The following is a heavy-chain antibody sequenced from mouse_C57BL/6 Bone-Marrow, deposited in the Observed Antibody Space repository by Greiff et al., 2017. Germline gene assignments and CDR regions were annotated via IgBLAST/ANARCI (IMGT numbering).Heavy chain of an antibody. CDR2: IYPRSGNT. Sequence: QVQLQQSGAELARPGASVKLSCKASSYTFTSYGISWVKQRTGQGLEWIGEIYPRSGNTYYNEKIKGKATLTVDKSSSTAYMELRSLTSEDSAVYFCARDYGSSFDYWGQGTTLTVSS. D-gene: IGHD1-1*01. CDR1: SYTFTSYG. J-gene: IGHJ2*01. V-gene: IGHV1-81*01. CDR3: ARDYGSSFDY.